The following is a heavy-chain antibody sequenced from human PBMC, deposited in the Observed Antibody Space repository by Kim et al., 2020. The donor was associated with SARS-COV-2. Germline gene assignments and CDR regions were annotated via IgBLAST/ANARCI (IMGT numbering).Heavy chain of an antibody. V-gene: IGHV1-2*06. Sequence: ASVKVSCKASGYTFTGYYMHWVRQAPGQALEWMGRINPNSGGTNYAQKFQARVTMTRDTSISPASMELSSLRSDDTAVYYCARDLGGSRGYYYYGMDVWG. CDR1: GYTFTGYY. D-gene: IGHD3-16*01. CDR2: INPNSGGT. J-gene: IGHJ6*02. CDR3: ARDLGGSRGYYYYGMDV.